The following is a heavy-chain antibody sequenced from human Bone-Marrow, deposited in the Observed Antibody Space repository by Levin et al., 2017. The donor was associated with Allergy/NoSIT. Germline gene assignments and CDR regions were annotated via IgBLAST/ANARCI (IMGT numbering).Heavy chain of an antibody. CDR3: ARNARKTGNFDY. D-gene: IGHD7-27*01. CDR2: MNPNTGDT. Sequence: PLASVKVSCKASGYTFTSYDINWVRQAPGQGLEWMGWMNPNTGDTSYAQKFQGRVTMTRDTSIGTAYMELSSLRSEDTAVYYCARNARKTGNFDYWGQGNLVTVSS. J-gene: IGHJ4*02. V-gene: IGHV1-8*01. CDR1: GYTFTSYD.